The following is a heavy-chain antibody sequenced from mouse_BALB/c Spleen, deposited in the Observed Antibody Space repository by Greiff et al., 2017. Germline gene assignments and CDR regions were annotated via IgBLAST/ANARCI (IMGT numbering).Heavy chain of an antibody. J-gene: IGHJ4*01. CDR2: ISSGSSTI. D-gene: IGHD1-1*01. CDR3: AREGGGLLRGAMDY. Sequence: EVKLMESGGGLVQPGGSRKLSCAASGFTFSSFGMHWVRQAPEKGLEWVAYISSGSSTIYYADTVKGRFTISRDNPKNTLFLQMTSLRSEDTAMYYCAREGGGLLRGAMDYWGQGTSVTVSS. V-gene: IGHV5-17*02. CDR1: GFTFSSFG.